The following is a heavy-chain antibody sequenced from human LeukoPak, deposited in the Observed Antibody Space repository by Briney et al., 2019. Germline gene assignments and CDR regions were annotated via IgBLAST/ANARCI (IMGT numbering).Heavy chain of an antibody. D-gene: IGHD3-10*01. CDR3: ATSVPGFGESLNY. CDR1: GFKFSTHW. CDR2: IKGDGSEK. V-gene: IGHV3-7*01. J-gene: IGHJ4*02. Sequence: SGGSLRLSCAASGFKFSTHWMTWVRQAPGKGLEWVANIKGDGSEKKYVDSVKGRFTLSRDNAKNSLYLQLNSLRAEDTAVCYCATSVPGFGESLNYWGQGTLVSVSS.